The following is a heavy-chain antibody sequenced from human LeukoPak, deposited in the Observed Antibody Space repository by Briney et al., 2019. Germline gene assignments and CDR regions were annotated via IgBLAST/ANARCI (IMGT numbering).Heavy chain of an antibody. D-gene: IGHD4-17*01. V-gene: IGHV3-30*02. Sequence: GGSLRLSCAASGFTFSSPGMHWARHAPGKGLEWVAFIQNDGNNKYYADSVKGRFTISRDNSKNTLYLQMNSLRTEDTADYYCAKRGTVTSNFDYWGQGTLVTVSS. CDR3: AKRGTVTSNFDY. CDR2: IQNDGNNK. CDR1: GFTFSSPG. J-gene: IGHJ4*02.